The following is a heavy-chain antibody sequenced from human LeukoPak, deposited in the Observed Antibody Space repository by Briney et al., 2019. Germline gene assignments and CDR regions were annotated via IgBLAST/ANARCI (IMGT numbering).Heavy chain of an antibody. J-gene: IGHJ4*02. V-gene: IGHV6-1*01. CDR3: AGAGTWNVLRYLGFDY. CDR1: GDSVSSNSAA. Sequence: SQTLSLTCAISGDSVSSNSAAWNWIRQSPSRGLEWLGRTYYRSKWYNDYAVSVKSRITINPDTSKNQFSLQLNSVTPEDTAVYYCAGAGTWNVLRYLGFDYWGQGTLVTVSS. D-gene: IGHD3-9*01. CDR2: TYYRSKWYN.